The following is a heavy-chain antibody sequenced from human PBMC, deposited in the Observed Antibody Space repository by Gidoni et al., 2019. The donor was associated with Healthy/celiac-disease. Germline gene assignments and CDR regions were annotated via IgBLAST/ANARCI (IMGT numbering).Heavy chain of an antibody. J-gene: IGHJ4*02. V-gene: IGHV3-43*01. CDR3: AKDMIGVGSGSYYTSPIDY. Sequence: EVQLVESGGVVVQPGGSLRLSCAASGFTFDDYTMHWVRQAPGKGLEWVSLISWDGGSTYYADSVKGRFTISRDNSKNSLYLQMNSLRTEDTALYYCAKDMIGVGSGSYYTSPIDYWGQGTLVTVSS. D-gene: IGHD3-10*01. CDR1: GFTFDDYT. CDR2: ISWDGGST.